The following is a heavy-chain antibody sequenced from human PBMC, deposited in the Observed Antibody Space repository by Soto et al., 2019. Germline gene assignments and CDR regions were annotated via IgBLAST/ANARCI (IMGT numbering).Heavy chain of an antibody. Sequence: EVLLVESGGGLVQPDRPLRLSCEASGFIFENYAMHWVRQAPGKGLEWVSAISWNSGQLDYAGSVRGRFTISRDNGKNSLYLEMNSLRPDDTALYFCAKDKSTGEYSYYRYMDVWGRGTTVIVSS. J-gene: IGHJ6*03. CDR2: ISWNSGQL. D-gene: IGHD4-17*01. CDR3: AKDKSTGEYSYYRYMDV. CDR1: GFIFENYA. V-gene: IGHV3-9*01.